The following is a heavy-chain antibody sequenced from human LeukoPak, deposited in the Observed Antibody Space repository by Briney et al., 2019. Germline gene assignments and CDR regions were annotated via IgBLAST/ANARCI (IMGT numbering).Heavy chain of an antibody. Sequence: GRSLRLSCTASGLTPGDYAMTWVRQAPGEGLGWECSIRRKIYGGTPEYATSVKARSTISRDDSTGVAYLQMNSLTTADIAVYYVTRDHTPYYWGQGTLVTVSS. CDR2: IRRKIYGGTP. J-gene: IGHJ4*02. V-gene: IGHV3-49*04. CDR3: TRDHTPYY. CDR1: GLTPGDYA.